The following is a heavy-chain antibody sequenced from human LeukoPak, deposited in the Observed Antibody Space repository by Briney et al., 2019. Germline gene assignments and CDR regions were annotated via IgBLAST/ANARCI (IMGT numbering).Heavy chain of an antibody. Sequence: SETLSLTCAVYGGSFSGYYWSWIRQPPGKGLEWIGEINHSGSTNYNPSLKSRVTISVDTSKNQFSLKLSSVTAADTAVYYCARRTPDGAFDYWGQGTLVTVSS. CDR2: INHSGST. D-gene: IGHD1-14*01. J-gene: IGHJ4*02. CDR1: GGSFSGYY. V-gene: IGHV4-34*01. CDR3: ARRTPDGAFDY.